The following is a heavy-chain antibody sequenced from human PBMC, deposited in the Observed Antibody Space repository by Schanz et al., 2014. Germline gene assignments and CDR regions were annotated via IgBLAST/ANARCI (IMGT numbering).Heavy chain of an antibody. CDR3: ARGTMPGTFDI. CDR2: IIPVLAIA. Sequence: QVQLVQSWAEVKGPGASVKVSCKASGYTFISYGISWVRQAPGQGLEWMGRIIPVLAIADYAQKFQGRVTITADKSTSTAYMELSSLRYEDTALYYCARGTMPGTFDIWGQGTMVTVSS. J-gene: IGHJ3*02. D-gene: IGHD2-2*01. CDR1: GYTFISYG. V-gene: IGHV1-69*04.